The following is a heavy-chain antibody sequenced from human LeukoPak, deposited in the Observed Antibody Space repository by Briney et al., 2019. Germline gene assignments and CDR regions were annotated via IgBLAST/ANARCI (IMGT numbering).Heavy chain of an antibody. J-gene: IGHJ4*02. CDR2: IIPIFDIT. CDR3: ARDLGTRDGYNPPNLFDN. Sequence: GASVKVSCKASGGTFSSYSISWVRQAPGQGLEWMGGIIPIFDITNYAQKFQGRVTLTADESTSTAYMELSSLRFDDTAVYYCARDLGTRDGYNPPNLFDNWGQGTLVTVSS. V-gene: IGHV1-69*01. D-gene: IGHD5-24*01. CDR1: GGTFSSYS.